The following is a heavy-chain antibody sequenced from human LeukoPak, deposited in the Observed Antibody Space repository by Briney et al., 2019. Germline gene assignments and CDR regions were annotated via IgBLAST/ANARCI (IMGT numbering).Heavy chain of an antibody. CDR3: ARTREYSSSWYFPPFDP. Sequence: ATVKVSCKASGYTFTGYYMNWVRQAPGQGLEWMGWINPNSGRTNYAQNFQGRVTMTRDPSISTAYMELSGLTSNDTAVYYCARTREYSSSWYFPPFDPWGQGTLVTVSS. CDR2: INPNSGRT. J-gene: IGHJ5*02. D-gene: IGHD6-13*01. V-gene: IGHV1-2*02. CDR1: GYTFTGYY.